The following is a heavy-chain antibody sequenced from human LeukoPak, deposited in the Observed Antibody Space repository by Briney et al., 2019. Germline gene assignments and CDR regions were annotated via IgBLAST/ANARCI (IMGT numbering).Heavy chain of an antibody. D-gene: IGHD3-10*01. V-gene: IGHV3-23*01. J-gene: IGHJ4*02. Sequence: PGGSLRLSCAASGFTFSSYSMNWVRQAPGKGLEWVAANSGSGGSVYYADSVKGRFTISRDNSKNTLYLQMNSLRAEDTALYYCAKGSLSLVRGVLDYWGQGTLVSVSS. CDR1: GFTFSSYS. CDR3: AKGSLSLVRGVLDY. CDR2: NSGSGGSV.